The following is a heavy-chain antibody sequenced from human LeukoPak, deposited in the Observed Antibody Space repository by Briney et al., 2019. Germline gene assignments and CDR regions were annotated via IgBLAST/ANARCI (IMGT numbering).Heavy chain of an antibody. CDR1: GYTFTSYY. V-gene: IGHV1-46*01. D-gene: IGHD6-6*01. CDR3: ARVWYSSSSGTAPFDP. Sequence: ASVKVSCKASGYTFTSYYMHWVRQAPGQGLEWMGIINPSGGSTSYAQKFQGRVTMTRDTSTSTVYMELSSLRSEDTAVYYCARVWYSSSSGTAPFDPWGQGTLVTVSS. J-gene: IGHJ5*02. CDR2: INPSGGST.